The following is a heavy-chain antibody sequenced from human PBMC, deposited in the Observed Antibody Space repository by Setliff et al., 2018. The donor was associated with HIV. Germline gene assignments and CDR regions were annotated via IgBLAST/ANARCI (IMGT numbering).Heavy chain of an antibody. Sequence: PGGSLRLSCTASGFTFSSYWMSWVRQAPGKGLEWVANIKQDGSQKYYVDSVKGRFTIPRDNAENSLYLQMNSLRDDETAVYYCARDLNFYWLRAFDIWGQGTMVTVSS. CDR2: IKQDGSQK. D-gene: IGHD3-9*01. CDR3: ARDLNFYWLRAFDI. J-gene: IGHJ3*02. V-gene: IGHV3-7*03. CDR1: GFTFSSYW.